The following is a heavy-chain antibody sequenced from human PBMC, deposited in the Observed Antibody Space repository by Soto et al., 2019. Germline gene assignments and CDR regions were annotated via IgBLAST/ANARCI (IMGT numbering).Heavy chain of an antibody. CDR1: GFRFNTYW. CDR2: INQGGREK. Sequence: EVQLVESGGAVVQPGGSLRLSCSASGFRFNTYWMSWVRRAPGIGLEGVGNINQGGREKKYVDSVKGRFTITRANAKNTRYLQMRSVRVEDTAVYYCALRYSVDVVTEGTFDCWGQGKVVTASS. J-gene: IGHJ4*02. V-gene: IGHV3-7*02. CDR3: ALRYSVDVVTEGTFDC. D-gene: IGHD3-16*01.